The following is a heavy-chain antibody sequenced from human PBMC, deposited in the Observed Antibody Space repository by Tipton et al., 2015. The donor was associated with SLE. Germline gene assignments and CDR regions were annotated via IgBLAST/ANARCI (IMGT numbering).Heavy chain of an antibody. Sequence: TLSLTCTVSGGSVSSSSKYWAWICQPPGKGLEWIGRIYYTGTTTYYNSFLKSRVTMSVDTSKNQFSLRLTSVIAADTAVYYCARLHGYSYGLNWFDPWGQGTLISVSS. CDR3: ARLHGYSYGLNWFDP. V-gene: IGHV4-39*07. CDR2: IYYTGTTT. CDR1: GGSVSSSSKY. D-gene: IGHD5-18*01. J-gene: IGHJ5*02.